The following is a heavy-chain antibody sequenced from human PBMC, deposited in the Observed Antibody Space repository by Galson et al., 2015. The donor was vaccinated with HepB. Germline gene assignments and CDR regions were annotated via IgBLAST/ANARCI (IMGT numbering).Heavy chain of an antibody. CDR2: ILYDGGTT. D-gene: IGHD3-10*01. V-gene: IGHV3-30*14. J-gene: IGHJ4*02. CDR1: GISFDSYA. CDR3: AYGSGSYFLDFDY. Sequence: SLRLSCATSGISFDSYAMHWVRQAPGKGLEWMAVILYDGGTTFHADSVKGRFTISRDNSGKTLYLQMNSLRSDDTAIYCCAYGSGSYFLDFDYWGQGTLVTVSP.